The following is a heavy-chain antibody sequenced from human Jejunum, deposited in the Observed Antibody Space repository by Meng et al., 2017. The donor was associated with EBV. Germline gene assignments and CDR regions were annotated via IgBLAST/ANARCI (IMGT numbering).Heavy chain of an antibody. D-gene: IGHD5-18*01. CDR1: GYTFTDYY. CDR3: ARPISGYTYYFDY. CDR2: VNPNSGVT. V-gene: IGHV1-2*06. J-gene: IGHJ4*02. Sequence: LVQSGTEVKEAGASVKVSCKASGYTFTDYYLHWVRQAPGQGLEWMGRVNPNSGVTNYAEKFQGRVTMTRDTSISTSYMEVSRLTSDDTAVYYCARPISGYTYYFDYWGQGTLVTVSS.